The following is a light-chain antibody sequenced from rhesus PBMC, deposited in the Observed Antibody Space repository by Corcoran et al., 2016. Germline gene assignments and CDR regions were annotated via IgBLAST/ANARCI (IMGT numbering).Light chain of an antibody. J-gene: IGKJ2*01. CDR2: KAS. CDR1: ENANNH. V-gene: IGKV1-74*01. Sequence: DIQMTQSPSSLSASVGDRVTITCRASENANNHLNWYQQKPGKAPKLLIYKASTLQSGVPSRFSGRGSGTVYTFTIGSLQPEVVATYYCQLGYGTPYSFGQGTKVEIK. CDR3: QLGYGTPYS.